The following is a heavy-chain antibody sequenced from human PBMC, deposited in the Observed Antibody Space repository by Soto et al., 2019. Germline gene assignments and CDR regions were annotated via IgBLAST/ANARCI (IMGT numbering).Heavy chain of an antibody. J-gene: IGHJ6*02. V-gene: IGHV3-23*01. CDR1: GFTFSSYA. CDR3: AKAEPLDIVVVVSSSYGMDV. Sequence: GGSLRLSCAASGFTFSSYAMSWVRQAPGKGLEWVSAISGSGGSTYYADSVKGRFTISRDNSKNTLYLQMNSLRAEDTAVYYCAKAEPLDIVVVVSSSYGMDVWGQGTTVTVSS. CDR2: ISGSGGST. D-gene: IGHD2-15*01.